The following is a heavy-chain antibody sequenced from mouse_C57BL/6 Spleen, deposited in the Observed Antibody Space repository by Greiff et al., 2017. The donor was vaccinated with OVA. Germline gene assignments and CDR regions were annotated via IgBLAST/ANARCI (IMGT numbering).Heavy chain of an antibody. CDR1: GYTFTSYW. V-gene: IGHV1-52*01. Sequence: VQLQQSGAELVRPGSSVKLSCKASGYTFTSYWMHWVKQRPIQGLEWIGNIDPSDSETHYNQKFKDKATLTVDKSSSTAYMQLSSLQSEDSAVYYCAREELDFSVTTGFAYWGQGTLVTVSA. CDR3: AREELDFSVTTGFAY. CDR2: IDPSDSET. J-gene: IGHJ3*01. D-gene: IGHD2-2*01.